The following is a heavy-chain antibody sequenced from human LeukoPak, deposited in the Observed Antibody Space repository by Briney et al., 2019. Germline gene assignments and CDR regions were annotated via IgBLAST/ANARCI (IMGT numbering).Heavy chain of an antibody. CDR1: GASISSTGYY. CDR2: IYFSGST. CDR3: ARGRVVVPVVRRGSYFDY. Sequence: ASETLSLTCSVSGASISSTGYYWSWLRQHPGKGLEWIGYIYFSGSTDYNASLKSRVIISEDTSKNQFYLKLSSVTAADTAVYYCARGRVVVPVVRRGSYFDYWGQGTLVTVSS. D-gene: IGHD2-15*01. J-gene: IGHJ4*02. V-gene: IGHV4-31*03.